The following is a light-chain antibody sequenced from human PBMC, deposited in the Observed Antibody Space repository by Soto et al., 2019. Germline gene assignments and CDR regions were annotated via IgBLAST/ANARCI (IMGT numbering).Light chain of an antibody. CDR3: QSYDSSLSGSV. CDR2: ANH. J-gene: IGLJ2*01. Sequence: QPVLTQPPSVSGAPGQRVTISCTGSSSNIGAGYEVHWYQQLPGTAPKLLIYANHNRPSGVPDRFSDSKSVTSASLAITGLQAEDEADYYCQSYDSSLSGSVFGGGTKLTVL. CDR1: SSNIGAGYE. V-gene: IGLV1-40*01.